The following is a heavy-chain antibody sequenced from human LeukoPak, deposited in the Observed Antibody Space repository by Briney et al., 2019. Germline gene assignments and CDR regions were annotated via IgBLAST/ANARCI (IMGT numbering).Heavy chain of an antibody. CDR3: ARSDYHNSGSHTVFDAFDI. CDR2: IDDSGNT. CDR1: GGSVSSGSYY. D-gene: IGHD3-10*01. Sequence: SETLSLTCTVSGGSVSSGSYYWSWIRRPPGKGLEWIGYIDDSGNTNYNPSLKSQVTISVDKSKNQFSLKLSFVTAADTAMYYCARSDYHNSGSHTVFDAFDIWGQGTRVTVSS. J-gene: IGHJ3*02. V-gene: IGHV4-61*01.